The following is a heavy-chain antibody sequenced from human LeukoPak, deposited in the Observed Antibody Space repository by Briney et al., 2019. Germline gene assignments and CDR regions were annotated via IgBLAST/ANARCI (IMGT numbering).Heavy chain of an antibody. D-gene: IGHD6-6*01. CDR2: MSYDGNNK. J-gene: IGHJ4*02. Sequence: KPGGSLRLSCAASGFTFRNYVIHWVRQAPGKGLEWVALMSYDGNNKYYADSVKGRFTISRDNSKNTLYLQMNSLRAEDTAVYYCARDWGEYSSSSAFDYWGQGTLVTVSS. CDR3: ARDWGEYSSSSAFDY. V-gene: IGHV3-30-3*01. CDR1: GFTFRNYV.